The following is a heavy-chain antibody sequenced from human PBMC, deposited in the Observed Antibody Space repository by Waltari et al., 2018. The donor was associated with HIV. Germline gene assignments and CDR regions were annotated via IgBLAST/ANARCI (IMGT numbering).Heavy chain of an antibody. J-gene: IGHJ6*02. CDR1: AFPLSRYW. CDR2: INQDGSQK. D-gene: IGHD3-3*01. Sequence: DEQLVESGGGLVQPGESLRLSGEATAFPLSRYWLTGFRQPPGKGLEWVANINQDGSQKYYVDSVKGRFNISRDNSRNSIYLQLNNLTAGDTAVYYCAREYYDFWSGYYTTGLDVWGQGTTVIVS. CDR3: AREYYDFWSGYYTTGLDV. V-gene: IGHV3-7*03.